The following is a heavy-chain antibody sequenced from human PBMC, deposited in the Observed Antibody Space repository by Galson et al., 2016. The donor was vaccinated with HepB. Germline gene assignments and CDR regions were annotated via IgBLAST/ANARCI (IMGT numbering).Heavy chain of an antibody. D-gene: IGHD3-10*01. CDR3: AKEMVRGVFTISWFGT. CDR2: LSGSGGST. Sequence: SLRLSCAVSGFTFSKYWMSWVRQAPGKGLEWVSGLSGSGGSTYYADSVRGRFTISRDNSKNTLYLQMNSLRAEDTAVYFCAKEMVRGVFTISWFGTWGQGTQVSVSS. V-gene: IGHV3-23*01. J-gene: IGHJ5*02. CDR1: GFTFSKYW.